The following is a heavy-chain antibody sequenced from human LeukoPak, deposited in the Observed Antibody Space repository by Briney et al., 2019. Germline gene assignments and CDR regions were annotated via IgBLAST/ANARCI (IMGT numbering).Heavy chain of an antibody. CDR3: AKVRGPGEVSGWYYFDS. V-gene: IGHV3-30*18. CDR1: GFTFSSYG. CDR2: ISYDGSNR. Sequence: GRSLRLSCVASGFTFSSYGMPWVRQAPGKGLEWEAFISYDGSNRYYVDSVKGRFTISRDNSKNTLYLQMNSLRPEDTAVYYCAKVRGPGEVSGWYYFDSWGQGTLVTVSS. D-gene: IGHD6-19*01. J-gene: IGHJ4*02.